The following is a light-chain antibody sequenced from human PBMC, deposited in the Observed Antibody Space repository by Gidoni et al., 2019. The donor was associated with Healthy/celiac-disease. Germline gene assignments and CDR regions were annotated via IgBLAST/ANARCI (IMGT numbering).Light chain of an antibody. V-gene: IGLV2-14*01. CDR1: RSDVGGYNY. CDR2: EVS. CDR3: SSYTSSSWV. Sequence: QSALTQPASVSGSPGQSITIPCTGTRSDVGGYNYVPWYQQHPGKAPKLMIYEVSNRPSGVPDRFSGSKSGNTASLTISGLQAEDEADYYCSSYTSSSWVFGGGTKLTVL. J-gene: IGLJ3*02.